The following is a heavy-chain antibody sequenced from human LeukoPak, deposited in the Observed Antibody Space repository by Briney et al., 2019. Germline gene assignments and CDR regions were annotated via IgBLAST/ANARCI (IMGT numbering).Heavy chain of an antibody. J-gene: IGHJ4*02. Sequence: GGSLRLSCAASGFIFSTYSMNWVRQAPGKGLEWVSYITSSHDTMYYADSVKGRFTISRDNAKNSLYLQMNSLRAEDTAVYYCARGRSSGWYVYFDYWGQGTLVTVSS. CDR1: GFIFSTYS. D-gene: IGHD6-19*01. V-gene: IGHV3-48*01. CDR3: ARGRSSGWYVYFDY. CDR2: ITSSHDTM.